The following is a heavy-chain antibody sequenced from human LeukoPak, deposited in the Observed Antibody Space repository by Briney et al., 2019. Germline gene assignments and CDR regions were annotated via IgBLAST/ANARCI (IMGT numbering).Heavy chain of an antibody. V-gene: IGHV3-11*04. Sequence: GGSLRLSCAASGFTFSDYYMSWIRQAPGKGLEWVSYISSCGSTIYYADSVKGRFTISRDNAKNSLYLQMNSLRAEDTAVYYCARSRDDYGDYEFDYWGQGTLVTVSS. CDR2: ISSCGSTI. D-gene: IGHD4-17*01. CDR1: GFTFSDYY. J-gene: IGHJ4*02. CDR3: ARSRDDYGDYEFDY.